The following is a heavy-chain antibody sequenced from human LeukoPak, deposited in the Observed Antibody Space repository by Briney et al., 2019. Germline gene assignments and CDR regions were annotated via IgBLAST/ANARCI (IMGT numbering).Heavy chain of an antibody. CDR1: GFTFSSYS. CDR3: AKEGQELGVIDY. CDR2: IRYDGSNK. J-gene: IGHJ4*02. D-gene: IGHD6-13*01. V-gene: IGHV3-30*02. Sequence: GGSLRLSCAASGFTFSSYSMNWVRQAPGKGLEWVAFIRYDGSNKYYADSVKGRFTISRDNSKNTLYLQMNSLRAEDTAVYYCAKEGQELGVIDYWGQGTLVTVSS.